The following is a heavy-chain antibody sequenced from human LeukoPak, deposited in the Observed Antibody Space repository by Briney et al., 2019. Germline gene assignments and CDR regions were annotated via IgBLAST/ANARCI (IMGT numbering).Heavy chain of an antibody. CDR3: ARVRTAWYEGTFDY. CDR1: GFTFSSYA. Sequence: GGSLRLSCAASGFTFSSYALHWVRQAPGKGLEWVAVISYDGSNKYYADSVKGRFTISRDNSKNTLSLQMNSLRAEVTALYYCARVRTAWYEGTFDYWGQGTLVTVSS. J-gene: IGHJ4*02. V-gene: IGHV3-30-3*01. CDR2: ISYDGSNK. D-gene: IGHD6-13*01.